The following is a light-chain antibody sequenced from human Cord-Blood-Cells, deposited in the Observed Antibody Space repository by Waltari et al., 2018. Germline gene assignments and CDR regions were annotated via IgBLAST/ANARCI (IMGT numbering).Light chain of an antibody. V-gene: IGKV1-6*01. J-gene: IGKJ1*01. CDR3: LQDYNYPWT. Sequence: AIQMTQSPSSLSASVGDRVTITCRASQGIRNDLGLYQQKPGKAPKLLIYAASSLQSGVPSRFSGSRSGTDFTLTISSLQPEDFATYYCLQDYNYPWTFGQGTKVEIK. CDR2: AAS. CDR1: QGIRND.